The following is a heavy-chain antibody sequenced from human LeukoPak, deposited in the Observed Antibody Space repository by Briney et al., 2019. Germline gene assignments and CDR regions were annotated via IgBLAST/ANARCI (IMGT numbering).Heavy chain of an antibody. CDR3: AKSGLNRFDY. CDR2: ISTSSSYI. J-gene: IGHJ4*02. D-gene: IGHD2-15*01. Sequence: GGSLRLSCAAYGFTFSSYSMNWVRQAPGKGLEWVSFISTSSSYIYYADSVKGRFTISRDNAKNSLYLEMNSLRAEDTAVYYCAKSGLNRFDYWGQGTLVTVSS. CDR1: GFTFSSYS. V-gene: IGHV3-21*01.